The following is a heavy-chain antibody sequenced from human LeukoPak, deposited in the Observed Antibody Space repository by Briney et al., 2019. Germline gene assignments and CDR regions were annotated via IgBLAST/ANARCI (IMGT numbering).Heavy chain of an antibody. V-gene: IGHV4-34*01. CDR3: ARSRPIAAAVPFWYYYYGMDV. CDR2: INHSGST. J-gene: IGHJ6*02. Sequence: SETLSLTCAVYGGSFSGYYWGWIRQPPGKGLEWIGEINHSGSTNYNPSLKSRVTISVDTSKNQFSLKLSSVTAADTAVYYCARSRPIAAAVPFWYYYYGMDVWGQGTTVTVSS. CDR1: GGSFSGYY. D-gene: IGHD6-13*01.